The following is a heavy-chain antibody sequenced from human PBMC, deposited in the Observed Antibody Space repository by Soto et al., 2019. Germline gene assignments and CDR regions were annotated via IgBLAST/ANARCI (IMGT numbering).Heavy chain of an antibody. D-gene: IGHD3-22*01. Sequence: HLQLQESGPGLVKPSETLSLTCTVSGDSISSSNYYWGWIRQPPGKGLEWIANIYYSGTTYCNPSPKSRGAISFDTAKNHFSLKLSSVTAAATAIYYCARSNSGYYKWFDPWGQGNLVTVSS. CDR1: GDSISSSNYY. CDR2: IYYSGTT. J-gene: IGHJ5*02. V-gene: IGHV4-39*02. CDR3: ARSNSGYYKWFDP.